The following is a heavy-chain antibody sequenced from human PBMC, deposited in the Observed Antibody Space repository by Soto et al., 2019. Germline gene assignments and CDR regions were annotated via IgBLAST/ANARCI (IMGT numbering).Heavy chain of an antibody. V-gene: IGHV3-15*07. D-gene: IGHD3-10*01. CDR3: TTDQGYGSGSSPYYYYGMDV. CDR1: GFTFSNAW. J-gene: IGHJ6*02. Sequence: GGSLRLSCAASGFTFSNAWMNWVRQAPGKGLEWVGRIKSKTDGGTTDYAAPVKGRFTISRDDSKNTLYLQMNSLKTEDTAVYYCTTDQGYGSGSSPYYYYGMDVWGQGTTVTVSS. CDR2: IKSKTDGGTT.